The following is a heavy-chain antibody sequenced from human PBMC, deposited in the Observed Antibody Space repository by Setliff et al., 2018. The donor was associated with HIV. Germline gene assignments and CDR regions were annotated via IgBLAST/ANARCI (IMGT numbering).Heavy chain of an antibody. CDR2: IYSGGST. CDR1: RGSISRYY. CDR3: ARVRSYGSAYDAFDV. V-gene: IGHV4-4*08. Sequence: PSETLSLTCTVSRGSISRYYWSWIRQPPGTGLEWLGCIYSGGSTNYNPSLESRVTISLDTSKNQFSLRLTSVTAADTAVYYCARVRSYGSAYDAFDVWGPGTMVTVSS. J-gene: IGHJ3*01. D-gene: IGHD3-10*01.